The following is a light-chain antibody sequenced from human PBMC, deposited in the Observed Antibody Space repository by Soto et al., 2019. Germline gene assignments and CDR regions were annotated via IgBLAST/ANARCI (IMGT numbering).Light chain of an antibody. CDR2: DAS. J-gene: IGKJ1*01. CDR1: RRISSW. CDR3: QQYSGYPWT. V-gene: IGKV1-5*01. Sequence: DIQMTQSPSTLSASVEDRVTISCRASRRISSWLAWYQQQPGKAPKLLVYDASTLQSGVPSRFSGNGSGTEFTLTISRLQPEYLATYFCQQYSGYPWTFGQGTRVGI.